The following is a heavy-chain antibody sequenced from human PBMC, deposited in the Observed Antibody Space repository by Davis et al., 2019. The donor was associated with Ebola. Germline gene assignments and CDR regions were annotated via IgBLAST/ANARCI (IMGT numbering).Heavy chain of an antibody. CDR1: GAFVNSGSYY. V-gene: IGHV3-7*01. Sequence: PGGFLRLSCAVSGAFVNSGSYYWIWIRLPPGKGLEWVANIKPDGSEKYHVDSVKGRFTVSRDNAKNTLYLQMNGLRSEDTAIYYCASFGTDWQRSDWGQGTLVTVSS. CDR3: ASFGTDWQRSD. CDR2: IKPDGSEK. D-gene: IGHD5-12*01. J-gene: IGHJ4*02.